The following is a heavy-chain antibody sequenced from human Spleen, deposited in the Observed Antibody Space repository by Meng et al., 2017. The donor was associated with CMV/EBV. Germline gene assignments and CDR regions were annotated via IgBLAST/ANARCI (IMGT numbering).Heavy chain of an antibody. D-gene: IGHD3-9*01. V-gene: IGHV1-2*02. CDR1: GYFFRDHF. CDR2: IRPNNGDT. J-gene: IGHJ4*02. Sequence: VSGKTSGYFFRDHFMQWVRQAPGQGVEWMGWIRPNNGDTNYAQDFQGRITVTSDSSFNTVYMELSKLTSDDTAVYYCARDYDWGADYWGQGTLVTVSS. CDR3: ARDYDWGADY.